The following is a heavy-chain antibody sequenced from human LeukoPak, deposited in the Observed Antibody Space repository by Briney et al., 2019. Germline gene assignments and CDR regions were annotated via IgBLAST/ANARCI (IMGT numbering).Heavy chain of an antibody. J-gene: IGHJ4*02. CDR2: IHSSGST. V-gene: IGHV4-4*07. Sequence: SETLSLTCSVSGGSINTYYWSCIRQPAGKGLEWIGRIHSSGSTHYNPSLKSRVTVSLDTSKNQFSLKLTSVTAADTAVYYCARDNDFFDYWGQGTLVTVSS. CDR3: ARDNDFFDY. CDR1: GGSINTYY.